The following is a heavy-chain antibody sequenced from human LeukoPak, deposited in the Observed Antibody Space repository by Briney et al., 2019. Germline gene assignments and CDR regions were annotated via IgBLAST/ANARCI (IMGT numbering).Heavy chain of an antibody. CDR2: MNANSGNT. D-gene: IGHD2-15*01. CDR1: GYTFTSYD. Sequence: ASVKVSCKASGYTFTSYDINWVRQAPGQGLEWMGWMNANSGNTDYAQKFQGRVTMTRNTSIITAYMELSSLRSEDTAVYYCVLDCSGGSCYGDYWGQGTLVTVSS. J-gene: IGHJ4*02. V-gene: IGHV1-8*01. CDR3: VLDCSGGSCYGDY.